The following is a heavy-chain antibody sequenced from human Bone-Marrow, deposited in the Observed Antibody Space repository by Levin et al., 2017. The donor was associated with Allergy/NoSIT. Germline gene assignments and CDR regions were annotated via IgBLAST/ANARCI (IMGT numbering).Heavy chain of an antibody. Sequence: AGESLKISCAASGFKFSDFSMNWVRQAPGKGLEWVSSISTGSTYIHYADSMKGRFTISRDNAKNSLYLQMNSLRADDTAVYYCVRDSYSSSNFDYWGQGTLVTVSS. V-gene: IGHV3-21*01. CDR3: VRDSYSSSNFDY. CDR1: GFKFSDFS. J-gene: IGHJ4*02. D-gene: IGHD6-13*01. CDR2: ISTGSTYI.